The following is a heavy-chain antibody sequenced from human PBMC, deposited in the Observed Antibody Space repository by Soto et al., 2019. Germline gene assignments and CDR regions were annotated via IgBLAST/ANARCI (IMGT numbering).Heavy chain of an antibody. V-gene: IGHV2-5*01. Sequence: QITLKESGPTLVKPTQTLTLTCTFSGFSLTTNVGVGWIRQPPGKALEWLALIYWNDDKRYSPSLNSRLTITKDTSKNHVVLTMTNVDPVDTATYFCAHLVDTTQNFDYWGQGTLVTVSS. CDR3: AHLVDTTQNFDY. CDR2: IYWNDDK. J-gene: IGHJ4*02. CDR1: GFSLTTNVG. D-gene: IGHD1-26*01.